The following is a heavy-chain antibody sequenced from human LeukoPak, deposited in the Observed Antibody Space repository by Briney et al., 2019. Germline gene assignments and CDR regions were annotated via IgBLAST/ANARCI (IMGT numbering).Heavy chain of an antibody. Sequence: QPGGSLRLSCAASGFTVSSNYMSWVRQAPGKGLEWVSVIYSGGSTYYADSVKGRFTISRDTSKNTLYLQINSLRVEDTAVYYCIVFGDSNHWGQGTLVTVSS. CDR2: IYSGGST. CDR1: GFTVSSNY. CDR3: IVFGDSNH. D-gene: IGHD4-17*01. J-gene: IGHJ5*02. V-gene: IGHV3-53*01.